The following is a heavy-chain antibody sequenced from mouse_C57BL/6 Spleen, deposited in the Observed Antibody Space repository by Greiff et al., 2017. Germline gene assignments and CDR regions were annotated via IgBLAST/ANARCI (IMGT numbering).Heavy chain of an antibody. CDR1: GYTFTSYG. Sequence: QVQLQQSGAELARPGASVKLSCKASGYTFTSYGISWVKQRTGQGLEWIGEIYPRSGNTYYNEKFKGKATLTADKSSSTAYMELRSLTSEDSAVYFCANSNPCAYWGQGTLVTVSA. V-gene: IGHV1-81*01. D-gene: IGHD2-5*01. J-gene: IGHJ3*01. CDR2: IYPRSGNT. CDR3: ANSNPCAY.